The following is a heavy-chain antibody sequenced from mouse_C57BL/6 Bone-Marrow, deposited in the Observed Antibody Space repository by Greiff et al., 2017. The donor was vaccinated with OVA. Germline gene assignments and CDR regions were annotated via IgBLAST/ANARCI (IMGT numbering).Heavy chain of an antibody. J-gene: IGHJ4*01. CDR2: ISDGGSYT. CDR3: AREGLLFYAMDY. D-gene: IGHD1-1*01. Sequence: EVQVVESGGGLVKPGGSLKLSCAASGFTFSSYAMSWVRQTPEKRLEWVATISDGGSYTYYPDNVKGRFTISRDNAKNNLYLQMSHLKSEDTAMYYCAREGLLFYAMDYWGQGTSVTVSS. CDR1: GFTFSSYA. V-gene: IGHV5-4*01.